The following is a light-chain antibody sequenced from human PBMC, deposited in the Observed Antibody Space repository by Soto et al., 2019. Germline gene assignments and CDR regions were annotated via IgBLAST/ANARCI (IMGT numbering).Light chain of an antibody. V-gene: IGKV3-20*01. CDR3: QQYGSTPLT. J-gene: IGKJ4*01. CDR1: QSVKNNY. Sequence: MMLNQSPDTLSLSPGERATLSCRASQSVKNNYLAWYQQKPGQAPRFLIYDASSRATGIPDRFSGSGSGTDFTLTISRLEPEDFAVYYCQQYGSTPLTFGGGTKV. CDR2: DAS.